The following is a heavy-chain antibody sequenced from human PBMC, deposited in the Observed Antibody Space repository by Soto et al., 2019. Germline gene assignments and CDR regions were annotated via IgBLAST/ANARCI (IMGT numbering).Heavy chain of an antibody. CDR2: IYHSGST. J-gene: IGHJ6*02. CDR1: GGSISSSNW. Sequence: SETLSLTCAVSGGSISSSNWWSWVRQPPGKGLEWIGEIYHSGSTNYNPSLKSRVTISVDKSKNQFSLKLSSVTAADTAVYYCAARSIKILGVVVSDYYGMAVWGQGTTVT. V-gene: IGHV4-4*02. CDR3: AARSIKILGVVVSDYYGMAV. D-gene: IGHD3-3*01.